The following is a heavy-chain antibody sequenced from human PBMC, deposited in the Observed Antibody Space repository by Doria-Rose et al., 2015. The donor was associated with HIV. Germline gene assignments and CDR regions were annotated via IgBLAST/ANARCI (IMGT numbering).Heavy chain of an antibody. CDR3: ARMGSYRELDY. V-gene: IGHV4-31*02. J-gene: IGHJ4*02. CDR1: SVSSRGYY. D-gene: IGHD3-3*01. Sequence: SVSSRGYYWNWIRPVPGKGLESLGYTYYTGTSDYSPSLKSRLNMAVDTSKNQFSLKLSFVTVADTAVYYCARMGSYRELDYWGQGALVIVSA. CDR2: TYYTGTS.